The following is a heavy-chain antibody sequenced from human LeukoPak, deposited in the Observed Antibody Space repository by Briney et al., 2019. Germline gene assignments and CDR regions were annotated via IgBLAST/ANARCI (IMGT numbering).Heavy chain of an antibody. J-gene: IGHJ3*02. Sequence: ASVKVSCKASGYTFTSYGIGWVRQAPGQGLEWMGWISAYNGNTNYAQKLQGRVTMTTDTSTGTAYMELRSLRSDDTAVYYCARQNYDFWSGYYPNDAFDIWGQGTMVTVSS. CDR3: ARQNYDFWSGYYPNDAFDI. CDR1: GYTFTSYG. D-gene: IGHD3-3*01. CDR2: ISAYNGNT. V-gene: IGHV1-18*01.